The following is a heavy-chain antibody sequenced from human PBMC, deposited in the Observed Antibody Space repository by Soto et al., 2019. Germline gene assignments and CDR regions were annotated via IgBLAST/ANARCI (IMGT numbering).Heavy chain of an antibody. D-gene: IGHD1-26*01. CDR1: GFTFSSYG. V-gene: IGHV3-30*18. CDR2: ISYDGSNK. CDR3: AKDMVGAMGGFAY. Sequence: QVQLVESGGGVVQPGRSLRLSCAASGFTFSSYGMHWVRQAPGKGLEWVAVISYDGSNKYYADSVKGRFTISRDNSKNTLYLQMNSLRAEDTAVYYCAKDMVGAMGGFAYCGQGTLVTVSS. J-gene: IGHJ4*02.